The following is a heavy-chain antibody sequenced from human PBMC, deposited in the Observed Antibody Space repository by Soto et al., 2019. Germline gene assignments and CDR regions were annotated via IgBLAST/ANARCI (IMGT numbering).Heavy chain of an antibody. J-gene: IGHJ6*03. V-gene: IGHV1-18*01. CDR3: AVAPSNYYYYMDV. CDR2: ISAYNGNT. CDR1: GYTFTSYG. Sequence: ASVKVSCKASGYTFTSYGISWVRQAPGQGLEWMGWISAYNGNTNYAQKLQGRVTMTTDTSTSTAYMELRSLRSDDTAVYYCAVAPSNYYYYMDVWSKGTTVTVSS. D-gene: IGHD2-2*01.